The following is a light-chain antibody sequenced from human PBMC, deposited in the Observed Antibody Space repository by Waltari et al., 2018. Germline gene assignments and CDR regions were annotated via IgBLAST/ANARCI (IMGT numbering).Light chain of an antibody. CDR3: YSTDFSGHDRV. V-gene: IGLV3-10*01. CDR1: ALSKKY. J-gene: IGLJ3*02. CDR2: EDI. Sequence: SYELTQPTSVSVSPGQKARNPCPGDALSKKYAYWYQQKSGQAPVLVIYEDIKRPTGIPERFSGSSSGTTATLTISGAHVDDEADYYCYSTDFSGHDRVFGGGTK.